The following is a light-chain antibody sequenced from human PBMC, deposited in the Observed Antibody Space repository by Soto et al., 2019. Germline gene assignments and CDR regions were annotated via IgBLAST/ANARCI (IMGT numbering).Light chain of an antibody. Sequence: QSALAQPASVSGSPGQSITISCTGTCSDVGGYNYVSWYQQHPGKAPKLMIYEVRNRPSGVSNRFSGSKSGNTASLTISGLQAEDEGDYFCSSYGSTSTRYVFGTGTKLTVL. J-gene: IGLJ1*01. CDR2: EVR. CDR3: SSYGSTSTRYV. V-gene: IGLV2-14*01. CDR1: CSDVGGYNY.